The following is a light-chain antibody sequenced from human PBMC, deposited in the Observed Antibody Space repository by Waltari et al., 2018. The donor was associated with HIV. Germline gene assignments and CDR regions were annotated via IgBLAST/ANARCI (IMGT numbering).Light chain of an antibody. CDR3: SSYSSSDTHVV. CDR1: SSDVGGYNY. CDR2: EVR. V-gene: IGLV2-14*01. J-gene: IGLJ2*01. Sequence: QSALTQPASVSGSPGQSITISCTGTSSDVGGYNYVSWYQQHPGKAPKSMIYEVRNRPSGVSNRFSGSNSGNTASLTISGLQAEDEAYYYCSSYSSSDTHVVFGGGTKLTVL.